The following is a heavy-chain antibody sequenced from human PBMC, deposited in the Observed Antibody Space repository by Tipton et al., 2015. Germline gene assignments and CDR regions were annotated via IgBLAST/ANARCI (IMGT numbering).Heavy chain of an antibody. CDR3: ARRSLLTGYSARTIDY. D-gene: IGHD3-9*01. V-gene: IGHV4-39*01. CDR2: ISYSGST. CDR1: GGSITTSSYF. J-gene: IGHJ4*02. Sequence: TLSLTCTVSGGSITTSSYFWGWIRQSPGKGLEWIGGISYSGSTYYNPSLKSRVTISVDTSKNQFSLNLTSVTAADTAVYYCARRSLLTGYSARTIDYWGQGNLHIVSS.